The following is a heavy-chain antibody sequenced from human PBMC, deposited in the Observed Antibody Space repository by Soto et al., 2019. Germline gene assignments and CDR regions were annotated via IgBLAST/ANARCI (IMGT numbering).Heavy chain of an antibody. J-gene: IGHJ5*02. CDR1: GFNFETHD. V-gene: IGHV3-13*01. D-gene: IGHD3-10*01. CDR2: IGTLFDR. CDR3: ARGQSKDFVSGPPPMLDP. Sequence: EVQLVESGGGMVQTGGSLRLSCVASGFNFETHDMHWVRQVTGKGLEWVAGIGTLFDRFYPDSVKGRFTISRENAKTSVYLQMPKLRTGDTGVYYCARGQSKDFVSGPPPMLDPRGQVTHVTVSS.